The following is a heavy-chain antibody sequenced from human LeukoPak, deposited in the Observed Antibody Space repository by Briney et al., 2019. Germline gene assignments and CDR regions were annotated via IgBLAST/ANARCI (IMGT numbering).Heavy chain of an antibody. Sequence: GESLKISCKGSGYSFTSYWIGWVRQMPGKGLEWMGIIYPGDSDTRYSPSFQGQVTISADKSISTAYLQWSSLEASDTAMYYCATITDYGGNSGYFDYWGQGTLVTVSS. CDR1: GYSFTSYW. D-gene: IGHD4-23*01. J-gene: IGHJ4*02. V-gene: IGHV5-51*01. CDR3: ATITDYGGNSGYFDY. CDR2: IYPGDSDT.